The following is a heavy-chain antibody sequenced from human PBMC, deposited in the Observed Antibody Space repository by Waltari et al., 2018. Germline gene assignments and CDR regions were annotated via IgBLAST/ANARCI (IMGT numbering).Heavy chain of an antibody. J-gene: IGHJ4*02. Sequence: QVQLQQWGAGLLKPSETLSLTCAVYGGSFSGYYWSWIRQPPGKGLEWIGEINHSGSTNYNPSLKSRVTISVDTSKNQFSLKLSSVTAADTAVYYCAKEKIGGWAAAGPDYWGQGTLVTVSS. D-gene: IGHD6-13*01. CDR3: AKEKIGGWAAAGPDY. V-gene: IGHV4-34*01. CDR2: INHSGST. CDR1: GGSFSGYY.